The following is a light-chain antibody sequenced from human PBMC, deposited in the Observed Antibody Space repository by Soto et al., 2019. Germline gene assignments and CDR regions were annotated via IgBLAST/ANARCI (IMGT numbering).Light chain of an antibody. Sequence: QSVLTQPASVSGSPGQSITISCTGTSSDVGSHNLVSWYQQKPGKAPTLIIYEVSERPSGVSSRFSGSKSGNTASLTVSGLQPDDEADYYCLSYTTSSSYVFGTGTKVTVL. V-gene: IGLV2-14*02. CDR2: EVS. J-gene: IGLJ1*01. CDR3: LSYTTSSSYV. CDR1: SSDVGSHNL.